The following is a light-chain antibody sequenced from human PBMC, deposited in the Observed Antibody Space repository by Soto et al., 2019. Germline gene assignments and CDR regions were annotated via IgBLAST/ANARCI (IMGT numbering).Light chain of an antibody. CDR1: QGVSRW. CDR3: QQANNFPLT. J-gene: IGKJ4*01. CDR2: AAS. Sequence: DIQMTQSPSSVSASVGDRVTITCRASQGVSRWLAWYQQKPGKAPKLLIYAASNLQSGVPSRFSGSGSGTDFTLTISSLQTRDFATYYFQQANNFPLTFGGGTKVDIK. V-gene: IGKV1D-12*01.